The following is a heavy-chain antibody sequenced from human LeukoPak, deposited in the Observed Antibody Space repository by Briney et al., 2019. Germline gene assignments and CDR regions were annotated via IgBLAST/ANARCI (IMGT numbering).Heavy chain of an antibody. Sequence: SETLSLTCTVSGGSISSSYYYWGWIRQPPGKGLEWIGGIYYSGSTYYNPSLKSRVTISVDTSKNQFSLKLSSVTAADTAVYYCARDLSEGVGLEGAFDYWGQGTLVTVSS. V-gene: IGHV4-39*02. J-gene: IGHJ4*02. CDR2: IYYSGST. CDR1: GGSISSSYYY. CDR3: ARDLSEGVGLEGAFDY. D-gene: IGHD3-10*01.